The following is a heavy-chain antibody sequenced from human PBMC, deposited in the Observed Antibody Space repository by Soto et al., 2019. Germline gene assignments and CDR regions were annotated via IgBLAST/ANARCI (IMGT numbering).Heavy chain of an antibody. CDR3: ARGDSSGYSDY. D-gene: IGHD3-22*01. CDR1: GYTFSVYY. J-gene: IGHJ4*02. Sequence: ASVKVSCKASGYTFSVYYIHWVRQAPGQGLEWMGIINPTAGSTDYAQNFQGRVTMTRDTSASTVYMQMSSLTSGDAAVYYCARGDSSGYSDYWGQGTLVTVSS. V-gene: IGHV1-46*01. CDR2: INPTAGST.